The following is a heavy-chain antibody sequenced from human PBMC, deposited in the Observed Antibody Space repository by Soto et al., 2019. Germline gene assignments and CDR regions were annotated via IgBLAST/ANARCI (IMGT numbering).Heavy chain of an antibody. Sequence: ASVKVSCKASGYTFTGYYMHWVRQAPGQGLEWMGWISANNGNTNYAQKLQGRVTMTTDTSTSTAYMELRSLRSDDTAVYYCARVKVVYYDFWSGPAEIFDYWGQGTLVTVSS. V-gene: IGHV1-18*04. D-gene: IGHD3-3*01. CDR3: ARVKVVYYDFWSGPAEIFDY. J-gene: IGHJ4*02. CDR1: GYTFTGYY. CDR2: ISANNGNT.